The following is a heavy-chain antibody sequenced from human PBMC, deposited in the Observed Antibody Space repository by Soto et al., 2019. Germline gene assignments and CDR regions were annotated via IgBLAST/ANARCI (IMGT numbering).Heavy chain of an antibody. Sequence: SETLSLTCAVSGGSISSNNWWSWVRQPPGRGLEWIGEIYHSGSTNYNPSLKSRVTISVDKSKNQFSLKLSSVTAADTAVYYCARETTIRGAYYYDYWGQGTLVTVSS. V-gene: IGHV4-4*02. J-gene: IGHJ4*02. CDR1: GGSISSNNW. CDR2: IYHSGST. D-gene: IGHD4-17*01. CDR3: ARETTIRGAYYYDY.